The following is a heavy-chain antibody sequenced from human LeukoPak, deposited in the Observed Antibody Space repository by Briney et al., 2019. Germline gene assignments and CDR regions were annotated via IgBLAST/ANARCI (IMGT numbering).Heavy chain of an antibody. CDR3: AKGSRILPVAYCDY. V-gene: IGHV3-23*01. CDR1: GFTFSSYA. J-gene: IGHJ4*02. CDR2: ISGSGGST. Sequence: PGGSLRLSCAASGFTFSSYAMSWVRQAPGKGLEWVSAISGSGGSTYYADSVKGRFTVSRDNSKNTVYLQMNSLRAEDTAVYYCAKGSRILPVAYCDYWGQGTLVIVSS. D-gene: IGHD2-2*01.